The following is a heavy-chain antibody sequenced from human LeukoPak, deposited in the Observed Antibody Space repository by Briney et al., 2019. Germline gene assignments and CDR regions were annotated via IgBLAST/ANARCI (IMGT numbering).Heavy chain of an antibody. CDR1: GGTFSSYA. CDR3: ARGTSTVQLERRMFDY. CDR2: IIPIFGTA. J-gene: IGHJ4*02. D-gene: IGHD1-1*01. Sequence: ASVKVSCKASGGTFSSYAISWVRQAPGQGLEWMGGIIPIFGTANYAQKFQGRVTITTDESTSTAYMELSSLRSEDTAVYYCARGTSTVQLERRMFDYWGQGTLVTVSS. V-gene: IGHV1-69*05.